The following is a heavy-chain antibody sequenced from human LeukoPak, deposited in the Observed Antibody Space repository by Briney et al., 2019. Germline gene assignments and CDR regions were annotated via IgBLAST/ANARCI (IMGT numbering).Heavy chain of an antibody. V-gene: IGHV1-3*01. CDR1: GYTFSAYV. D-gene: IGHD1-26*01. J-gene: IGHJ4*02. Sequence: ASVKVSCKGSGYTFSAYVLHWVRQAPGQSLEWMGWINGGNGETRYSENFHGRVTITRDAPAKTSYMELSSLGLEDTAVYYCARDSGSNYYSDYWGQGTQVTVSS. CDR2: INGGNGET. CDR3: ARDSGSNYYSDY.